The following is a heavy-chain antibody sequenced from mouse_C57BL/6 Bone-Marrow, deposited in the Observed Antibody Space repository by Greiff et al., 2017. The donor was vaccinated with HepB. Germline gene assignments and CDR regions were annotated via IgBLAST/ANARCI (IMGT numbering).Heavy chain of an antibody. V-gene: IGHV3-6*01. Sequence: ESGPGLVKPSQSLSLTCSVTGYSITSGYYWNWIRQFPGNKLEWMGYISYDGSNNYNPSLKNRISITRDTSKNQFFLKLNSVTTEDTATYYCARPPSSSYAMDYWGQGTSVTVSS. D-gene: IGHD1-1*01. CDR2: ISYDGSN. CDR1: GYSITSGYY. J-gene: IGHJ4*01. CDR3: ARPPSSSYAMDY.